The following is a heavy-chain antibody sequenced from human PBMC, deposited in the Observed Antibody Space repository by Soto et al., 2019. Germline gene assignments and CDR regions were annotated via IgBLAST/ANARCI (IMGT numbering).Heavy chain of an antibody. Sequence: ASVKVSCKASGGTFSSYAISWVRQAPGQGLEWMGGIIPIFGTANYAQKFQGRVTITADESTSTAYMELSSLRSEDTAVYYCARDSGGLGFVFLDYYRYVMDVWTRRYTVTVSS. CDR1: GGTFSSYA. CDR3: ARDSGGLGFVFLDYYRYVMDV. V-gene: IGHV1-69*13. CDR2: IIPIFGTA. J-gene: IGHJ6*02. D-gene: IGHD3-16*01.